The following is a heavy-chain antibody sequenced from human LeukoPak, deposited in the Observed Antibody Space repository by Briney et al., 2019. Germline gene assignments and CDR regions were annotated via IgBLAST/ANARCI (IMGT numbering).Heavy chain of an antibody. CDR3: ARGRSDFWSGYYTHLGDY. Sequence: SETLSLTCTVSGGSISSYYWSWIRQPAGKGLEWIGRIYTSGSTNYNPSLKSRVTISVDTSKNQFSLKLSSVTAADTAVYYCARGRSDFWSGYYTHLGDYWGQGTLVTVSS. V-gene: IGHV4-4*07. CDR2: IYTSGST. J-gene: IGHJ4*02. CDR1: GGSISSYY. D-gene: IGHD3-3*01.